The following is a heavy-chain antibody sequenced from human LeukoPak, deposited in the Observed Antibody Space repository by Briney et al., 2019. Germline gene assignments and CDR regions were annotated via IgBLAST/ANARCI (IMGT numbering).Heavy chain of an antibody. V-gene: IGHV3-43D*04. Sequence: PPGGSLRLSCAASGFDFDDYMMHWVRQVPGKGLEWVSLISWDGGTTNYADSVKGRFTISRDNSKNSLYFLMNDLTAEDTAFYYCARGRYGGVFDYWGQGTLVTVSS. CDR2: ISWDGGTT. J-gene: IGHJ4*02. CDR1: GFDFDDYM. D-gene: IGHD4-23*01. CDR3: ARGRYGGVFDY.